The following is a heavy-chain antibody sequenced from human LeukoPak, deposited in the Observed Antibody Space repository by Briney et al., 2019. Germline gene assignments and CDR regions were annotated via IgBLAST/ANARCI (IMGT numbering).Heavy chain of an antibody. J-gene: IGHJ4*02. CDR2: INPNSGGT. Sequence: GASVKVSCKASGYTFTDYYMHWVRQAPGQGLEWMGWINPNSGGTNYAQKFQGRVTMTRDTSISTAYMELSRLRSDDTAVYYCARVEMATTRGLHYWGQGTLVTVSS. CDR1: GYTFTDYY. D-gene: IGHD5-24*01. V-gene: IGHV1-2*02. CDR3: ARVEMATTRGLHY.